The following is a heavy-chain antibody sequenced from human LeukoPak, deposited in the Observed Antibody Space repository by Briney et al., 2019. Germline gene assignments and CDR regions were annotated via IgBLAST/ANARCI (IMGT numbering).Heavy chain of an antibody. CDR3: ARGFLAAAGTSNWFDP. D-gene: IGHD6-13*01. CDR2: MNPNSGNT. Sequence: ASVKVSCKASGYTFTSYDINWVRQATGQGLEWMGWMNPNSGNTGYAQKFQGRVTMTRNTSISTAYMELSSLRSEDTAVYYCARGFLAAAGTSNWFDPWGQGILVTVAS. J-gene: IGHJ5*02. V-gene: IGHV1-8*01. CDR1: GYTFTSYD.